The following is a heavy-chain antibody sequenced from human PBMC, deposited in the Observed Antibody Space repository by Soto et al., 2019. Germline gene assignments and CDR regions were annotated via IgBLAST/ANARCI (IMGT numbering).Heavy chain of an antibody. CDR1: GFISSNAW. Sequence: PGGSLRLSCAASGFISSNAWMNWVRQATGKDLEWVGRIKSKSVRGTTDYAAPVRGRFTVSRDDSKNTLFLQMNSLKSEDTAVYYCATDLYSFGKPNFDYWGQGT. J-gene: IGHJ4*02. V-gene: IGHV3-15*07. D-gene: IGHD5-18*01. CDR3: ATDLYSFGKPNFDY. CDR2: IKSKSVRGTT.